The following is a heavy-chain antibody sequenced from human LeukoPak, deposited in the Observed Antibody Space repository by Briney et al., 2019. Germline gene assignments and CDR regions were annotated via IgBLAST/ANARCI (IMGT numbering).Heavy chain of an antibody. Sequence: SETLSLTCTVSGGSISSSSYYWGWIRQPPGKGLEWIGSIYYSGSTYYNPSLKSRVIISVDTSKNQFSLKLSSVTAADTAVYYCTTYYYYYYMDVWGKGTTVTVSS. CDR3: TTYYYYYYMDV. CDR2: IYYSGST. CDR1: GGSISSSSYY. D-gene: IGHD1-26*01. J-gene: IGHJ6*03. V-gene: IGHV4-39*01.